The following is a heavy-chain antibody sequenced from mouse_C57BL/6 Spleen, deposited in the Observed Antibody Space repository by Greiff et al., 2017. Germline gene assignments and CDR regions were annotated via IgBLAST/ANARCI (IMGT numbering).Heavy chain of an antibody. Sequence: EASGIDFSRYWMSWVRRAPGKGLEWIGEINPDSSTINYAPSLKDKFIISRDNAKNTLYLQMSKVRSEDTALYYCAREITGTTGGYFDYWGQGTTLTVSS. J-gene: IGHJ2*01. D-gene: IGHD4-1*01. V-gene: IGHV4-1*01. CDR1: GIDFSRYW. CDR3: AREITGTTGGYFDY. CDR2: INPDSSTI.